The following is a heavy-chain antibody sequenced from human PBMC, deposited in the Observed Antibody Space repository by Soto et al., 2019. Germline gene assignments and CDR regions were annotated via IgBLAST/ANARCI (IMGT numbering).Heavy chain of an antibody. Sequence: QVRLQEWGPGLVKPSQTLSLKCSVSGGSITTGGRYWSWIRQLPGKGLEWIGDIYYSGNTYYNASLKSRVTISVEAAKNHFSLTLSSVTAADTAVYYCAQALGFTGGDGFDIWGQGRLVTVSS. V-gene: IGHV4-31*02. J-gene: IGHJ3*02. D-gene: IGHD1-1*01. CDR3: AQALGFTGGDGFDI. CDR2: IYYSGNT. CDR1: GGSITTGGRY.